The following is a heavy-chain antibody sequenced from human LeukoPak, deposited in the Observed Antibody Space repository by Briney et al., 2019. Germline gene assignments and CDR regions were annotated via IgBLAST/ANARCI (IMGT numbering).Heavy chain of an antibody. J-gene: IGHJ3*02. CDR2: IKNKTDGGTT. CDR3: TTGYYGSGSYPDAFDI. V-gene: IGHV3-15*01. D-gene: IGHD3-10*01. Sequence: TGGSLRLSCAASGFTFSNAWMSWVRQAPGKGLEWVGRIKNKTDGGTTDYAAHVKGRFTISRDDSKNTLYLQMNSLKTEDTAVYYCTTGYYGSGSYPDAFDIWGRGTMVTVSS. CDR1: GFTFSNAW.